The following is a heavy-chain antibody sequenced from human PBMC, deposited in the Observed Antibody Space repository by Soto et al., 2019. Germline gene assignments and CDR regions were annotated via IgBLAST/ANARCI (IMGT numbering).Heavy chain of an antibody. CDR3: ARVCGGDCHNGMDV. J-gene: IGHJ6*02. D-gene: IGHD2-21*02. CDR1: GGSINSDGYH. V-gene: IGHV4-31*03. Sequence: PSETLSLIRTFSGGSINSDGYHRSWIRQHPGKGLEWIGYIYYSGSTYYNPSLKSRVTISVDTSKNQFSLKLSSVTAADTAVYYCARVCGGDCHNGMDVWGQGTTVTSP. CDR2: IYYSGST.